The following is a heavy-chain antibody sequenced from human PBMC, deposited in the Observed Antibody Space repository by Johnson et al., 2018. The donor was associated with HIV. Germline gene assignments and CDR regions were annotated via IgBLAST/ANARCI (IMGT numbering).Heavy chain of an antibody. CDR2: ISYDGSNK. CDR3: ARDQDWGYYDTTAFDI. CDR1: GITFSSYA. J-gene: IGHJ3*02. D-gene: IGHD3-16*01. Sequence: QMLLVESGGGVVQPGRSLRLSCAASGITFSSYAMHWVRQAPGKGLEWVAVISYDGSNKYYADSGKGRFTISRDNSKNTLYLQMNSLRAEDTAVYYCARDQDWGYYDTTAFDIWGQGTMVTVSS. V-gene: IGHV3-30*04.